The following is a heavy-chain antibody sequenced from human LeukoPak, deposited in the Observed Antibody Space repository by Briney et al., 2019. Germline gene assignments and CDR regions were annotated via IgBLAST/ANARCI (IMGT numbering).Heavy chain of an antibody. CDR3: ARDGNVVATIGLDY. Sequence: GGSLRLSCAASGFTFSSYSMNWVRQAPGKGLEWVSSISSSSSYIYYADSVKGRFTISRDNARNSLYLQMSSLRAEDTAVYYCARDGNVVATIGLDYWGQGTLVTVSS. J-gene: IGHJ4*02. V-gene: IGHV3-21*01. CDR1: GFTFSSYS. D-gene: IGHD5-12*01. CDR2: ISSSSSYI.